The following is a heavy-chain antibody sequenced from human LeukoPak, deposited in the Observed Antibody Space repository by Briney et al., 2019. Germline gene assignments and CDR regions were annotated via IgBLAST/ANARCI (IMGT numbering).Heavy chain of an antibody. CDR3: ARGDYYDSSALGYFDY. CDR2: IIPIFGTA. J-gene: IGHJ4*02. V-gene: IGHV1-69*05. CDR1: GGTFSIYA. D-gene: IGHD3-22*01. Sequence: GASVKVSCKASGGTFSIYAISWVRQAPGQGLEWMGGIIPIFGTANYAQKFQGRVTITTDESTSTAYMELSSLRSEDTAVYYCARGDYYDSSALGYFDYWGQGTLVTVSS.